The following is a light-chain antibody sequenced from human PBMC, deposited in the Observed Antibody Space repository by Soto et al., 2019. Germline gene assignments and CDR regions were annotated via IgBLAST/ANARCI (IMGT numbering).Light chain of an antibody. CDR2: AAS. J-gene: IGKJ3*01. CDR3: QQLNSYAFT. Sequence: DIQLTQSPSFLSAALGDRVTITCRASQGINRYLAWYQQKSGKAPKLLIYAASTLQSGVPSRFSGSGSGTEFTLTISSLQPEDFATYFCQQLNSYAFTFGRGTKVDI. V-gene: IGKV1-9*01. CDR1: QGINRY.